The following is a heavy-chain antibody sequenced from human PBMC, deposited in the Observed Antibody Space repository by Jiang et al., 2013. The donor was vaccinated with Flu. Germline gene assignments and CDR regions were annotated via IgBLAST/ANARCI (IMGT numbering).Heavy chain of an antibody. D-gene: IGHD3-9*01. CDR3: ARRSSGGVTGDPIDY. CDR2: IYHSGIT. CDR1: GYSISSGYY. V-gene: IGHV4-38-2*01. Sequence: GPGLVKASETLSLTCAVSGYSISSGYYWGWIRQSPGKGLEWIGSIYHSGITYYNPSLKSRVTLSVDTSKNQFSLNLSSVTAADTAVYYCARRSSGGVTGDPIDYWGQGTLVTVSS. J-gene: IGHJ4*02.